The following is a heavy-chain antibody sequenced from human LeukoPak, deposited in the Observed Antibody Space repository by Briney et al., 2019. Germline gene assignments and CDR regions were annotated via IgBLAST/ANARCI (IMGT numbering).Heavy chain of an antibody. V-gene: IGHV4-59*12. CDR3: ARMAYSGYDLLGYFQH. D-gene: IGHD5-12*01. CDR1: GGSISSYY. J-gene: IGHJ1*01. CDR2: IYYSGMT. Sequence: SETLSLTCTVSGGSISSYYWSWIRQPPGKGLEWIGYIYYSGMTNYNPSLKSRVTMSVDTSKNQFSLKLSSVTAADTAVYYCARMAYSGYDLLGYFQHWGQGTLVTVSS.